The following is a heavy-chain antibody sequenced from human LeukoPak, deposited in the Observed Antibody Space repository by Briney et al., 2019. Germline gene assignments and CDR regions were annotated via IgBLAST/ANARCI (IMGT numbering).Heavy chain of an antibody. CDR1: GGSISSGGYY. Sequence: PSETLSLTCTVSGGSISSGGYYWSWIRQHPGKGLEWIGYNYYSGSTYYNPSLKSRVTISVDTSKNQFSLKLSSVTAADTAVYYCARARQDIVVVPADNWFDPWGQGTLVTVSS. CDR2: NYYSGST. D-gene: IGHD2-2*01. V-gene: IGHV4-31*03. J-gene: IGHJ5*02. CDR3: ARARQDIVVVPADNWFDP.